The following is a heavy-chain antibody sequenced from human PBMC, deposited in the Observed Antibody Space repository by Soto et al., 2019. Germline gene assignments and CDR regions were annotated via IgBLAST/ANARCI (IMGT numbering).Heavy chain of an antibody. CDR2: IFDSGTT. Sequence: PSETLSLTCAVSGCSISSGCYSWSWIRQPPGKGLEWIGHIFDSGTTYTNPSLRSQVAISLDTSKNHFSLTLSSVTAADTAVYYCARGPSGDKVHYWGQGALVTVSS. J-gene: IGHJ4*02. CDR3: ARGPSGDKVHY. CDR1: GCSISSGCYS. D-gene: IGHD7-27*01. V-gene: IGHV4-30-2*05.